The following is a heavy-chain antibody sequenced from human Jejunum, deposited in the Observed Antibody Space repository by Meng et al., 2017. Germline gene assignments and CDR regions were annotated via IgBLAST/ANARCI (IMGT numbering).Heavy chain of an antibody. CDR2: IHPSSGGT. CDR3: ARGVANVLTGSYSYYYGVDF. D-gene: IGHD3-9*01. V-gene: IGHV1-2*06. J-gene: IGHJ6*02. Sequence: ASVKVSCKTSGYSFTGYYMHWVRQAPGQGLEWMGRIHPSSGGTNYAQNLQGRVTLTRDTSISTAYMDLSSLTSDDTAVYYCARGVANVLTGSYSYYYGVDFWGRGTTVTVSS. CDR1: GYSFTGYY.